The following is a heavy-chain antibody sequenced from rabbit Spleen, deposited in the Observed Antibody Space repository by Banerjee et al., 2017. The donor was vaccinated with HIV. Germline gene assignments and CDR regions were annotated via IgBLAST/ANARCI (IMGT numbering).Heavy chain of an antibody. J-gene: IGHJ4*01. CDR2: INTDSGIT. CDR1: GFSFSSSYY. V-gene: IGHV1S43*01. CDR3: ARDGAGGSYFAL. D-gene: IGHD8-1*01. Sequence: QRQLEESGGGLVQPEGSLTLTCTASGFSFSSSYYMCWVRQAPGKGLDLIACINTDSGITYYANWVNGRFSISRENAQNTVSLQMTSLTAADTATYFCARDGAGGSYFALWGPGTLVTVS.